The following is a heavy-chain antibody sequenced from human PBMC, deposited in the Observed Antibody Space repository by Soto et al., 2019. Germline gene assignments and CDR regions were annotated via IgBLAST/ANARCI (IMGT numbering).Heavy chain of an antibody. V-gene: IGHV3-23*01. J-gene: IGHJ6*02. CDR1: GFTFSSYA. D-gene: IGHD3-3*01. CDR3: AKDLPHGGHGFWSGYYPHKLDYYGMDV. Sequence: PGGSLRLSCAASGFTFSSYAMSWVRQAPGKGLEWVSAISGSGGSTYYADSVKGRFTITRDNSKNTLYLQMNSLRAEDTAVYYCAKDLPHGGHGFWSGYYPHKLDYYGMDVWGQGTTVTVS. CDR2: ISGSGGST.